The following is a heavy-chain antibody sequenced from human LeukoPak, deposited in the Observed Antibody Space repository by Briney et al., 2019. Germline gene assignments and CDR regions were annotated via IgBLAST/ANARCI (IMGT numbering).Heavy chain of an antibody. D-gene: IGHD3-10*01. Sequence: GGSLRLSCAASGNYWMHWVRQAPGKGLVWVSYINIDERITGYADPVKGRFAISRDNAKNTLYLQMNSLRAEDTAIYYCFREGGDWGQGTLVTVSS. V-gene: IGHV3-74*01. CDR2: INIDERIT. CDR1: GNYW. J-gene: IGHJ4*02. CDR3: FREGGD.